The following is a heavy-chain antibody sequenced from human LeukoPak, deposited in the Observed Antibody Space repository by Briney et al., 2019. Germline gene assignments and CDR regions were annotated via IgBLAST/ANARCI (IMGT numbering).Heavy chain of an antibody. D-gene: IGHD3-10*01. J-gene: IGHJ4*02. CDR2: IRSDGST. Sequence: GGSLRLSCAASGFTFSSYWMHWVRQAPGKGLVWVSRIRSDGSTTYADSVKGRFTISRDNAKNTLYLQMNSLRAEDTAVYYCARGVVTPRELLPFDYWGQGTLVTVSS. CDR3: ARGVVTPRELLPFDY. V-gene: IGHV3-74*01. CDR1: GFTFSSYW.